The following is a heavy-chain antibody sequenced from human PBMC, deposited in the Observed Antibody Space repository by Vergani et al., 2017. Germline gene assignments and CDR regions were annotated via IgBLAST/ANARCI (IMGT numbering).Heavy chain of an antibody. V-gene: IGHV3-21*01. D-gene: IGHD6-13*01. CDR3: ARGSSSWYFDY. Sequence: EVQLVESGGGLVKPGGSLRLSCAASGFTFSSYSMNWVRQAPGNGLEWVSSISSSSSYIYYADSVKGRFTISRDNAKNSRYLQMNSLRAEDTAVYYCARGSSSWYFDYWGQGTLVTVSS. CDR2: ISSSSSYI. J-gene: IGHJ4*02. CDR1: GFTFSSYS.